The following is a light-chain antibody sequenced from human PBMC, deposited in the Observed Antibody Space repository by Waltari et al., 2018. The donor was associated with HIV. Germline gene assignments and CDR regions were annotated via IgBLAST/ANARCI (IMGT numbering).Light chain of an antibody. CDR1: SSDVGAYNY. CDR2: EVS. V-gene: IGLV2-8*01. J-gene: IGLJ3*02. CDR3: SSYAGSNTL. Sequence: QSALTQPPSASGSPGQSVTISCTGTSSDVGAYNYVSWYQQHPGKAPKLVIYEVSNRPSGVPDRFSGSKSGSTASLTVAGLQAEDEADYSCSSYAGSNTLFGGGTKLTVL.